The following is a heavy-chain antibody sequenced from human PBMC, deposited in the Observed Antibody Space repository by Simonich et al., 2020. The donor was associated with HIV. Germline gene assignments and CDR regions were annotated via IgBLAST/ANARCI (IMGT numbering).Heavy chain of an antibody. Sequence: QVTLKESGPALVKPTQTLPLTCTFSGFSLSTSGMPVSWIRQPPGKALEWLDRIDWDDGKSYSKSLKTRLTISKDTSKNQVVLTMTNMDPVDTATYYCARTPIIRGIIVAFDIWGQGTMVTVSS. CDR1: GFSLSTSGMP. CDR3: ARTPIIRGIIVAFDI. D-gene: IGHD3-10*01. V-gene: IGHV2-70*04. J-gene: IGHJ3*02. CDR2: IDWDDGK.